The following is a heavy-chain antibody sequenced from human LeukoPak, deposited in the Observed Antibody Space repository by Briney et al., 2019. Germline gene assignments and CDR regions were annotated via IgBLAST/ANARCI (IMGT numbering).Heavy chain of an antibody. V-gene: IGHV5-51*01. D-gene: IGHD3-3*01. Sequence: GESLKISCKGSGYSFTSYWIGWVRQMPGKGLEWMGIIYPGDSDTRYSPSFEGQVTISADKSISTAYLQWSSLKASDTAMYYCARIIGNYDFWSGHYYYYGMDVWGQGTTVTVSS. CDR1: GYSFTSYW. CDR2: IYPGDSDT. J-gene: IGHJ6*02. CDR3: ARIIGNYDFWSGHYYYYGMDV.